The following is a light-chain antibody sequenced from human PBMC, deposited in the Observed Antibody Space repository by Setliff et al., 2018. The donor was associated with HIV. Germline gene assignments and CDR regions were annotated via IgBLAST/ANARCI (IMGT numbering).Light chain of an antibody. Sequence: QSALTQPPSVSGAPGQRVTISCTGSSSDIGAGYDVHWYQHLPGAAPKLVIFDNNNRPSGVPDRFSGSKSGTSASLAITGLQAEDEADYYCHSYDGRLDGLHVIGTGTKVTVL. CDR1: SSDIGAGYD. CDR3: HSYDGRLDGLHV. J-gene: IGLJ1*01. V-gene: IGLV1-40*01. CDR2: DNN.